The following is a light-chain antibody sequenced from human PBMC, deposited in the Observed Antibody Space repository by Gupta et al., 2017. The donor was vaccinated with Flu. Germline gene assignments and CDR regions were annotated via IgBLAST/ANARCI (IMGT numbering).Light chain of an antibody. J-gene: IGLJ3*02. CDR2: NNN. CDR3: AAWDDNLSGWV. CDR1: SSNIGSST. Sequence: QSVLTQPPSASGPPGQRVTISWSGGSSNIGSSTVNGYQQLPGTAPKLLIYNNNQRPSGVPDRFSGSKAGTSASLAISGLQSEDEADYYCAAWDDNLSGWVFGGGTKLTVL. V-gene: IGLV1-44*01.